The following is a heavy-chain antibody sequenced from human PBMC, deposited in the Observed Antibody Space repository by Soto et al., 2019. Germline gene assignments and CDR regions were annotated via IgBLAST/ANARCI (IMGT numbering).Heavy chain of an antibody. CDR3: ARLSAAWFDP. J-gene: IGHJ5*02. Sequence: QVQLQESGPGLAKPSETLSLPCTVSGGSVSGGSYYWGWTRQPPGKGLEWIGLIYHSGSTNDNPSLKSRVTISVDTSKNQFSLSLTSVAAAVTAVYYCARLSAAWFDPWGQGTLVTVAS. V-gene: IGHV4-61*01. CDR1: GGSVSGGSYY. CDR2: IYHSGST. D-gene: IGHD6-19*01.